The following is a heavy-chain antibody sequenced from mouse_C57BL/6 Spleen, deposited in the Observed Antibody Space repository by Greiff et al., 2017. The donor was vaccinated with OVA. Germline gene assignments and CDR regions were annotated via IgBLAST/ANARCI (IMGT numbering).Heavy chain of an antibody. CDR2: IRSKSNNYAT. J-gene: IGHJ2*01. D-gene: IGHD1-1*01. V-gene: IGHV10-1*01. CDR1: GFSFNTYA. CDR3: VRHASYYGSSPYFDY. Sequence: EVQLVESGGGLVQPKGSLKLSCAASGFSFNTYAMNWVRQAPGKGLEWVARIRSKSNNYATYYADSVKDRFTISRDDSESMLYLQMNNLKTEDTAMYYCVRHASYYGSSPYFDYWGQGTTLTVSS.